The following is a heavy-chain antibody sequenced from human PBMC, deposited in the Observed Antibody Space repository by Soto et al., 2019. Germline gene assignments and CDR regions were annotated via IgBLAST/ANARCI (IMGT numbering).Heavy chain of an antibody. Sequence: QVQLQQWGAGLLKPSETLSLTCAVYGGSFSGYYWSWIRQPPGKGLEWIGEINHSGSTNYNPSLKSRVTIPVATSKNQCSRKLSSVTAAYTAVYYCARSDQITYFDPWGQGTLVTVSS. D-gene: IGHD3-10*01. CDR3: ARSDQITYFDP. J-gene: IGHJ5*02. CDR1: GGSFSGYY. CDR2: INHSGST. V-gene: IGHV4-34*01.